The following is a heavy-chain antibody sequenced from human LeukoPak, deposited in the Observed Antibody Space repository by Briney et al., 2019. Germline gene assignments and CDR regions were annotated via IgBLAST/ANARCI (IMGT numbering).Heavy chain of an antibody. CDR1: GFTFSNAW. D-gene: IGHD2-15*01. CDR2: IKSITDGGTT. V-gene: IGHV3-15*01. CDR3: TTYDVVVVVAARFVDY. J-gene: IGHJ4*02. Sequence: GGSLRLSCAASGFTFSNAWMSWVRQAPGKGLEWVGRIKSITDGGTTDYAAPVKGRFTISRDDSKNTLYLQMNSLKTEDTAVYYCTTYDVVVVVAARFVDYWGQGALVTVSS.